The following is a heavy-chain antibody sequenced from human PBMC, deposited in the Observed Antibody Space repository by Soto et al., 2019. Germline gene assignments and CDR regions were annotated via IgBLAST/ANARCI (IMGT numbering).Heavy chain of an antibody. D-gene: IGHD3-10*01. V-gene: IGHV1-18*01. CDR2: ISAYNGNT. CDR1: GYTFTSYG. J-gene: IGHJ4*02. CDR3: ARGCMVRGVIWCYFDY. Sequence: DSVKVSCKASGYTFTSYGISWVRQAPGQGLEWMGWISAYNGNTNYAQKLQGRVTMTTDTSTSTAYMELRSLRSDDTAVYYCARGCMVRGVIWCYFDYRGQGPRVTVSS.